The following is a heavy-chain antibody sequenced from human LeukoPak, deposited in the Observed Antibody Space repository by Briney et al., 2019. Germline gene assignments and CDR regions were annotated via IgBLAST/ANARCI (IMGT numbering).Heavy chain of an antibody. CDR3: AKDRAAAGPYYHYGMDV. CDR1: GFTFSSYG. CDR2: ISYDGSNK. J-gene: IGHJ6*02. Sequence: PGGSLRLSCAASGFTFSSYGMHWVRQAPGKGLEWVAVISYDGSNKYYADSVKGRFTISRDNSKNTLYLQMNSLRAEDTAVYYCAKDRAAAGPYYHYGMDVWGQGTTVTVSS. V-gene: IGHV3-30*18. D-gene: IGHD6-13*01.